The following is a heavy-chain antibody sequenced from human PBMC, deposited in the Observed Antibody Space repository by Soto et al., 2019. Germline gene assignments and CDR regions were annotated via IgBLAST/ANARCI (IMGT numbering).Heavy chain of an antibody. V-gene: IGHV4-34*01. J-gene: IGHJ6*03. CDR2: INHSGST. Sequence: SETLSLTCAVYGGSFSGYYWSWIRQPPGKGLEWIGEINHSGSTNYNPSLKSRVTISVDTPKNQFSLKLSSVTAADTAVYYCARVGFVTIFGVENMDVWGKGTTVTVSS. CDR3: ARVGFVTIFGVENMDV. D-gene: IGHD3-3*01. CDR1: GGSFSGYY.